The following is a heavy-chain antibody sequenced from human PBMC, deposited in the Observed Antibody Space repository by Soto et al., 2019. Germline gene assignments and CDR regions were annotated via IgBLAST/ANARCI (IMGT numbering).Heavy chain of an antibody. CDR1: GFTFSSYW. D-gene: IGHD6-6*01. V-gene: IGHV3-7*01. J-gene: IGHJ6*03. CDR2: IKQDGSEK. Sequence: GGSLRLSCAASGFTFSSYWMSWVRQAPGKGLEWVANIKQDGSEKYYVDSVKGRFTISRDNAKNSLYLQMNSLRAEDTAVYYCARVRIAARQYYMDVWGKGTTVTVSS. CDR3: ARVRIAARQYYMDV.